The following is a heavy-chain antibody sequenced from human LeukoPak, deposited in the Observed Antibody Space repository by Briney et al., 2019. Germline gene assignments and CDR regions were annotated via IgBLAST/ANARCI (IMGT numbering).Heavy chain of an antibody. V-gene: IGHV3-23*01. CDR2: ITDSGGRT. Sequence: GGSLRLSCAASGFTFSNYGMSWIRQAPGKGLEWVSTITDSGGRTYYADSVKGRFTISRDNSKNTLYLQMNSLRAGYTAIYYCAKEGEVDILNGYYFYWGQGTLVTVSS. J-gene: IGHJ4*02. D-gene: IGHD3-9*01. CDR1: GFTFSNYG. CDR3: AKEGEVDILNGYYFY.